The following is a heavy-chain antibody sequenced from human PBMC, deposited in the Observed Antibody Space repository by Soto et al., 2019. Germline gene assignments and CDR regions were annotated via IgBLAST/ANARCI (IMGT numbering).Heavy chain of an antibody. CDR2: IWYDGSNK. J-gene: IGHJ6*02. D-gene: IGHD1-7*01. V-gene: IGHV3-33*01. CDR1: GFTFSSYG. Sequence: GGSLRLSFAASGFTFSSYGIHWVRQAPGKGLEWVAVIWYDGSNKYYADSVKGRFTISRDNSKNTLYLQMNSLRAEDTAVYYCARDHNWNYLQKYGMDVWGQGTTVTVSS. CDR3: ARDHNWNYLQKYGMDV.